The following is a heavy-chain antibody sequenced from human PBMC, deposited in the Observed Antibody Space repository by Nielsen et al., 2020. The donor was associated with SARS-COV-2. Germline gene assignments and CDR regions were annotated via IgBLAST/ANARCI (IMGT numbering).Heavy chain of an antibody. D-gene: IGHD3-10*01. V-gene: IGHV3-30*18. CDR2: ISYDGSNK. J-gene: IGHJ6*02. CDR1: GFTFSSYG. Sequence: GESLKISCAASGFTFSSYGMHWVRQAPGKGLEWVAVISYDGSNKYYADSVKGRFTISRDNSKNTLYLQMNSLRAEDTAVYYCAKDARSSGRALYYYYGMDVWGQGTTVTSP. CDR3: AKDARSSGRALYYYYGMDV.